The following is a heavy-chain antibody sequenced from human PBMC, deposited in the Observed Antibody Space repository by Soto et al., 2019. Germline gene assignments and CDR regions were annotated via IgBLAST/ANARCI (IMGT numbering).Heavy chain of an antibody. V-gene: IGHV4-34*01. Sequence: SETLSLTCAVYGGSFSGYYWSWIRQPPGKGLEWIGEINHSGTMKYNPSLKSRVTISIDTSKNEFFLKLSSVTAADTAMYYCARGLGFGAILNYFDTWGQGALVTVSS. CDR3: ARGLGFGAILNYFDT. CDR1: GGSFSGYY. CDR2: INHSGTM. J-gene: IGHJ5*02. D-gene: IGHD3-10*01.